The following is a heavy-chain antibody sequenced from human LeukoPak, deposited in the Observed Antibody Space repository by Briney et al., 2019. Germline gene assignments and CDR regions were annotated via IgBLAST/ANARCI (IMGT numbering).Heavy chain of an antibody. Sequence: GGSLRLSCAASGFPFDSYTINWVRQAPGKGLEWVSAISGSGHTTYYADSVKGRFTVSRDNSKNTLYLQMNGLRAEDTAVYYCAKEATTTYFDHWGQGTLVTVSS. CDR2: ISGSGHTT. D-gene: IGHD4-17*01. CDR1: GFPFDSYT. V-gene: IGHV3-23*01. CDR3: AKEATTTYFDH. J-gene: IGHJ4*02.